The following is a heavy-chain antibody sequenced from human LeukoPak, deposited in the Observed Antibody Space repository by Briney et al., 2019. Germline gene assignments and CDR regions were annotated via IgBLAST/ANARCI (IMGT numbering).Heavy chain of an antibody. CDR1: GFTFSNYW. Sequence: PGGSLRLSCAASGFTFSNYWMNWVRQTPEKGLEWVANIKKDGSEKYYVDSVKGRFTISRDNAENSLYLQMNSLRAEDTAVYYCVREGKWEMTTTTGSFDYWGQGTLVTVSS. V-gene: IGHV3-7*01. D-gene: IGHD5-24*01. CDR3: VREGKWEMTTTTGSFDY. J-gene: IGHJ4*02. CDR2: IKKDGSEK.